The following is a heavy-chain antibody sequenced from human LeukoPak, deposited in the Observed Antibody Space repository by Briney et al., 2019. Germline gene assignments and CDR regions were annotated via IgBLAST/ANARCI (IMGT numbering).Heavy chain of an antibody. CDR3: AREYSYGDLDY. V-gene: IGHV3-7*01. D-gene: IGHD5-18*01. J-gene: IGHJ4*02. CDR2: IKQDGSEK. Sequence: GGSLRLSCAASGFTFSSYWMSWVRQAPGKGLEWVANIKQDGSEKYYVDSVKGRFSISRDNAKNSLYLQMNSLRAEDTAVYYCAREYSYGDLDYWGQGTLVTVSS. CDR1: GFTFSSYW.